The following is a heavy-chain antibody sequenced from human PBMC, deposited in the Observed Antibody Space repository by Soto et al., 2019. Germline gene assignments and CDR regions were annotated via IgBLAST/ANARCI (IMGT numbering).Heavy chain of an antibody. CDR3: ARDSAIAAAGFDY. J-gene: IGHJ4*02. V-gene: IGHV1-2*04. CDR1: GYTFTGYS. CDR2: INPNSGGT. D-gene: IGHD6-13*01. Sequence: AASVKVSCKASGYTFTGYSMHWVRQAPGQGLEWMGWINPNSGGTNYAQKFQGWVTVTRDTSISTAYMELSRLKSDDTAVYYCARDSAIAAAGFDYWGQGTLVTVSS.